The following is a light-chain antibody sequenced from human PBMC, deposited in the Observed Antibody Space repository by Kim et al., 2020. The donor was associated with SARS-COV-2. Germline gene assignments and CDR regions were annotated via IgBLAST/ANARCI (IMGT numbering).Light chain of an antibody. J-gene: IGLJ2*01. CDR3: QSYNRDNVI. V-gene: IGLV6-57*03. CDR1: SGSIDDKY. CDR2: EDD. Sequence: GKTVTISCTRSSGSIDDKYVQWYRQRPGGVPTTVIYEDDQRPSGVSDRFSGSIDNSSNSASLTISGLRTEDEADYYCQSYNRDNVIFGGGTQLTVL.